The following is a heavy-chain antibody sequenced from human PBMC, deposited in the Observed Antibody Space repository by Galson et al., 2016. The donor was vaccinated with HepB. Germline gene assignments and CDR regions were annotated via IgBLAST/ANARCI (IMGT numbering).Heavy chain of an antibody. J-gene: IGHJ1*01. CDR1: GFTFSSYG. D-gene: IGHD3-22*01. CDR3: ARDLAGITMIVGPH. Sequence: SLRLSCAASGFTFSSYGMHWVRQAPGKGLEWVAVIWYDGSNKYYADSVKGRFTISRDNSKNTLYLQMNSLRAEDTAVYYCARDLAGITMIVGPHWGQGTLVTVSS. V-gene: IGHV3-33*01. CDR2: IWYDGSNK.